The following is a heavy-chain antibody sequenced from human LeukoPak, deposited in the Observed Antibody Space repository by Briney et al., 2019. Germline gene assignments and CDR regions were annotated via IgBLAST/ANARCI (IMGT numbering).Heavy chain of an antibody. J-gene: IGHJ5*02. CDR2: INSNSGGT. CDR3: ARGHNSGYSNSLDP. D-gene: IGHD3-22*01. Sequence: ASVKVSCKASGYTVTDYYIHWVRQAPGRGLESMGWINSNSGGTNYAQKFQGRVTMTRDTSINTAYMELSSLTSEDTAVYYCARGHNSGYSNSLDPWGQGTLVTVSS. CDR1: GYTVTDYY. V-gene: IGHV1-2*02.